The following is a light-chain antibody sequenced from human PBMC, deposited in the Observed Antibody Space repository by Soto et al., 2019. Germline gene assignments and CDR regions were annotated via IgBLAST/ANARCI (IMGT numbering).Light chain of an antibody. CDR1: QGISSY. V-gene: IGKV1-9*01. Sequence: DIQLTQSPSFLSASVGDRVTITCRASQGISSYLAWYQQKRGKAPKLLIYAASTLQSGVPSRFSGSGSETEFTLTISSLQPEDVATYYCQQLNSLFTFGPGTKVDIK. CDR2: AAS. CDR3: QQLNSLFT. J-gene: IGKJ3*01.